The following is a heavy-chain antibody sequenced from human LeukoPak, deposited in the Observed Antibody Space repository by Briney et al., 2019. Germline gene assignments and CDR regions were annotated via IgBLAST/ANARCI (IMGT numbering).Heavy chain of an antibody. CDR2: IIPIFGTA. CDR3: ARHTYYYDSSGYYYAGSYYFDY. CDR1: GGTFSSYA. J-gene: IGHJ4*02. Sequence: GASVKVSCKASGGTFSSYAISWVRQAPGQGLEWMGGIIPIFGTANYAQKFQGRVTITTDESTSTAYMELSSLRSEDTAVYYCARHTYYYDSSGYYYAGSYYFDYWGQGTLVTVSS. D-gene: IGHD3-22*01. V-gene: IGHV1-69*05.